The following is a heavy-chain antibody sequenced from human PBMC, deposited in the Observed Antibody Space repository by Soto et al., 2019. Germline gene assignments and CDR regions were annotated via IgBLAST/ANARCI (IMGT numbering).Heavy chain of an antibody. CDR2: ISYDGSNT. V-gene: IGHV3-30*18. D-gene: IGHD1-26*01. CDR3: AEEGGLSGSDYYAGSDYFDY. J-gene: IGHJ4*02. CDR1: GFTFSSYG. Sequence: QVQLVESGGGVVQPGRSLRLSCVASGFTFSSYGMHWVRQAPGKGLEWVAIISYDGSNTYYADSVKGRFTISRDNSKNKQYQKMNSLRTEDTSAYYWAEEGGLSGSDYYAGSDYFDYWGQGTLVTVSS.